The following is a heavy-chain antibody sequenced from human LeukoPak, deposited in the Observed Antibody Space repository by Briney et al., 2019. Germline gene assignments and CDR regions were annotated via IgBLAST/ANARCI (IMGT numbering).Heavy chain of an antibody. CDR3: ARDYYDSSGSPVSEGDDY. J-gene: IGHJ4*02. V-gene: IGHV1-18*01. CDR2: ISAYNGNT. D-gene: IGHD3-22*01. CDR1: GYTFTSYG. Sequence: GASVKVSCKASGYTFTSYGISWVRQAPGQGLEWMGWISAYNGNTNYAQKLQGRVTMTTDTSTSTAYMELRSLRSDDTAVYYCARDYYDSSGSPVSEGDDYWGQGTLVTVSS.